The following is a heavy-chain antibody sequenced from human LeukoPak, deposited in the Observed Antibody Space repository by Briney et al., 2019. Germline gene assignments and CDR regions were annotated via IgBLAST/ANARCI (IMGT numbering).Heavy chain of an antibody. CDR1: GGSISSYY. Sequence: PSETLSLTCTVSGGSISSYYWNWIRQPPGKGLEWIGYVYHNGNTNYNPSLNSRVTISVDTSKNQFSLKLNSVTAADTAVYYCARGGVECSGGTCYPTCRFDPWGQGTLVTVSS. D-gene: IGHD2-15*01. V-gene: IGHV4-59*01. J-gene: IGHJ5*02. CDR2: VYHNGNT. CDR3: ARGGVECSGGTCYPTCRFDP.